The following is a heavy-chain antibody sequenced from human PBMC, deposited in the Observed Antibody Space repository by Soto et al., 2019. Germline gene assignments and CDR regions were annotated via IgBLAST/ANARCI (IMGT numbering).Heavy chain of an antibody. Sequence: QLQLQESGPGLVKPSETLSLTCTVSGASISTGGWYWGWIRQPPGKGPEWMGTIFYTGTTYYDPSLRSRLTMGVDPCSIQFSRMLSSVTAADTAVYYGARHLYSSGNDSKNGLGAWGQGTTVTVSS. CDR3: ARHLYSSGNDSKNGLGA. J-gene: IGHJ6*02. CDR2: IFYTGTT. CDR1: GASISTGGWY. D-gene: IGHD3-22*01. V-gene: IGHV4-39*01.